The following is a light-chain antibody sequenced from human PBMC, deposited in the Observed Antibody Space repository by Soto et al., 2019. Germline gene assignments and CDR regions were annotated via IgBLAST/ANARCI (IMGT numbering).Light chain of an antibody. CDR1: QSFSNNN. CDR3: QQYGRSPYT. Sequence: EIVLTQSPGTLSLSPGERATLSCRASQSFSNNNLAWYQQKPGQAPRLLIYGASNRATGISDRFSGSGSGTDFTLTISRLEPEDFAVYYCQQYGRSPYTFGQGTKLEI. CDR2: GAS. V-gene: IGKV3-20*01. J-gene: IGKJ2*01.